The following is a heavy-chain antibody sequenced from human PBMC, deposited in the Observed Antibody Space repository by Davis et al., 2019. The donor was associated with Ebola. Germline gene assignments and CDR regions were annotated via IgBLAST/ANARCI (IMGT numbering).Heavy chain of an antibody. Sequence: ASVKVSCKASGYDINTYSIIWVRQAPGQGLEWMGWIRTYNGNTYAARKFQGRVTMTTDTSTSTAYMELRSLRSDDTAVYYCARRGYSGYAGGGYYYYYGMDVWGQGTTVTVSS. CDR1: GYDINTYS. J-gene: IGHJ6*02. CDR3: ARRGYSGYAGGGYYYYYGMDV. D-gene: IGHD5-12*01. V-gene: IGHV1-18*01. CDR2: IRTYNGNT.